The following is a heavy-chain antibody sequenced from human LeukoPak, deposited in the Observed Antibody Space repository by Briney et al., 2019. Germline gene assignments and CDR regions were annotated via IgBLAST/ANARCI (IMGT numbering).Heavy chain of an antibody. Sequence: ASVKVSCKASGGTFSSYAISWVRQAPGQGLEWMGGIIPIFGTANYAQKFQGRVTITADESTSTAYMELSSLRSEDTAVYYCARDENYGDYSGMDVWGQGTTVTVSS. V-gene: IGHV1-69*13. D-gene: IGHD4-17*01. CDR3: ARDENYGDYSGMDV. J-gene: IGHJ6*02. CDR1: GGTFSSYA. CDR2: IIPIFGTA.